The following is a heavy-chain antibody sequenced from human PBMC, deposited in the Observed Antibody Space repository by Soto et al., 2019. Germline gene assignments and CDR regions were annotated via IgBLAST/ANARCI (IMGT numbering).Heavy chain of an antibody. J-gene: IGHJ3*02. Sequence: QVQLVQSGAEVKKPGASVKVSCKASGYTFTSYDINWVRQATGQGLEWMGWMNPNSGNTGYAQKFQGRVTMTRNTSISAAEMELSGLRSEDTAVYCWASPARNYDFWSGYSFDIWGQGTMVTVSS. CDR1: GYTFTSYD. D-gene: IGHD3-3*01. CDR3: ASPARNYDFWSGYSFDI. CDR2: MNPNSGNT. V-gene: IGHV1-8*01.